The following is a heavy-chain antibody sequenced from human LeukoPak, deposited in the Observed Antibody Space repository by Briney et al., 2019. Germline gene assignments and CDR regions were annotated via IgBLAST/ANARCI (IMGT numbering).Heavy chain of an antibody. D-gene: IGHD5-24*01. J-gene: IGHJ5*02. CDR1: GGTFSSYT. CDR3: ARDLGRDGYNGGGPPVDWFDP. Sequence: SVKVSCKASGGTFSSYTISWVRQAPAQGREWMGRIIPILGRANYSQKFQGRVTITADKSTSTAYMKLSSLRSEDTAVYYCARDLGRDGYNGGGPPVDWFDPWGQGTLVTVSS. V-gene: IGHV1-69*08. CDR2: IIPILGRA.